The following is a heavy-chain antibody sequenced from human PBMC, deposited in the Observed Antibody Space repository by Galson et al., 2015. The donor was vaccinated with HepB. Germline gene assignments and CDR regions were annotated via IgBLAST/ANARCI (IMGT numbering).Heavy chain of an antibody. CDR1: GFTFSSYS. Sequence: SLRLSCAASGFTFSSYSMNWVRQAPGKGLEWVSSISSSSSYIYYADSVKGRFTISRDNAKNSLYLQMNSLRAEDTAVYYCARDGGVHSSSWYGGYYYHYYMDVWGKGTTVTVSS. V-gene: IGHV3-21*01. CDR3: ARDGGVHSSSWYGGYYYHYYMDV. J-gene: IGHJ6*03. D-gene: IGHD6-13*01. CDR2: ISSSSSYI.